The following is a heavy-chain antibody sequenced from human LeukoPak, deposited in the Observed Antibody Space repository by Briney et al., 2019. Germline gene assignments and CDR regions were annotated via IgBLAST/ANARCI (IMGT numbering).Heavy chain of an antibody. CDR3: ARGRRDGYNYFEYFQH. CDR1: GGSFSGYY. J-gene: IGHJ1*01. Sequence: PSETLSLTCAVYGGSFSGYYWSWIRQPPGKGLEWIGEINHSGSTNYNPSLKSRVTISVDTSKNQFSLKLSSETAADTAVYYCARGRRDGYNYFEYFQHWGQGTLVTVSS. CDR2: INHSGST. V-gene: IGHV4-34*01. D-gene: IGHD5-24*01.